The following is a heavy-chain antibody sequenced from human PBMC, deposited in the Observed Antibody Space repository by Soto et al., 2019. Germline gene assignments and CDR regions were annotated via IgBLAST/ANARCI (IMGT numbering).Heavy chain of an antibody. CDR1: GYTFTNYA. J-gene: IGHJ4*02. CDR3: ASSWGEWASWDY. Sequence: QVQLVQSGAEVKKPGASVKVSCKASGYTFTNYAMHWVRQAPGQRLEWMGWINAGNGNTKYSQKFQGRVTITRDTSASTAYMELSSLRSEDTAVFYCASSWGEWASWDYWGQGTLLTVSS. CDR2: INAGNGNT. D-gene: IGHD3-16*01. V-gene: IGHV1-3*01.